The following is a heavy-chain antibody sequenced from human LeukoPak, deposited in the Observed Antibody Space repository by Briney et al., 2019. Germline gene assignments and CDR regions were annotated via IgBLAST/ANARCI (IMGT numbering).Heavy chain of an antibody. CDR2: FDPEDGET. V-gene: IGHV1-24*01. Sequence: ASVKVSCKVSEYTLSDLSIHWVRQAPGKGLEWMGGFDPEDGETIYAQQFQGRVTMTEDTSTDTAYMELSSLRSEDTAVYYCATSVSPRIAAAVLFDYWGQGTLVTVSS. CDR1: EYTLSDLS. D-gene: IGHD6-13*01. CDR3: ATSVSPRIAAAVLFDY. J-gene: IGHJ4*02.